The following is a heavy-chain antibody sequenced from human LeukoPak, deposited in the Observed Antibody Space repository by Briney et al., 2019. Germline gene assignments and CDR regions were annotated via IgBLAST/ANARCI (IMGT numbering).Heavy chain of an antibody. CDR3: ARVRTYGDYFDY. D-gene: IGHD4-17*01. Sequence: GGSLRLSCAASGFTFSSYSMTWVRQASGRGLEWISSMSSGGTYIYYADSVRGRFTISRDNAKNSLYLLMNSLRAEDTAVYYCARVRTYGDYFDYWGQGTLVTVSS. CDR2: MSSGGTYI. J-gene: IGHJ4*02. CDR1: GFTFSSYS. V-gene: IGHV3-21*01.